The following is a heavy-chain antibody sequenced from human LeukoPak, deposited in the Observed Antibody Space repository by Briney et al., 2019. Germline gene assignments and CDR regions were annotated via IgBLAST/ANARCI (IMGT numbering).Heavy chain of an antibody. CDR3: VTNEPGYSSSWYDY. J-gene: IGHJ4*02. CDR2: ISSNGGST. D-gene: IGHD6-13*01. V-gene: IGHV3-64D*06. Sequence: HPGGSLRLSCSASGFTFSSYAMHWVRQAPGKGLEYDSAISSNGGSTYYADSVKGRFTISRDNSKNTLYLQMSSLRAEDTAVYYCVTNEPGYSSSWYDYWGQGTLVTVSS. CDR1: GFTFSSYA.